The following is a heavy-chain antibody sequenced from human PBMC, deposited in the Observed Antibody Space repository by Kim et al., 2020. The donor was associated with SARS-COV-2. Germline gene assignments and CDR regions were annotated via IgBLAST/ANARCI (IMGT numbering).Heavy chain of an antibody. V-gene: IGHV5-51*01. J-gene: IGHJ3*02. D-gene: IGHD3-16*01. CDR1: GYRFTSYW. CDR2: IFVGDSET. Sequence: GESLKISCQGSGYRFTSYWIAWVRQMPGKGLEWMGIIFVGDSETRYSASFQGQVTISVDTSVNSAYLQWSSVKASDTAIYFCARRSALGLPGGFDIWGQGTVVTVSS. CDR3: ARRSALGLPGGFDI.